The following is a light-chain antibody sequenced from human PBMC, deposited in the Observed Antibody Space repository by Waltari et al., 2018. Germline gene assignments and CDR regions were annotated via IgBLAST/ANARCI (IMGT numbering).Light chain of an antibody. Sequence: QLVLTQSPSASASLGASVKLTCTLSSGHSSYAIAWHQQQPEKGPRYLRKLNSDGSHSRGDGIPDALSGSSSGAGRYLTSASLQSEDGADYYCQTWGAGIVVFGGGTKLAVL. CDR3: QTWGAGIVV. J-gene: IGLJ2*01. CDR2: LNSDGSH. CDR1: SGHSSYA. V-gene: IGLV4-69*01.